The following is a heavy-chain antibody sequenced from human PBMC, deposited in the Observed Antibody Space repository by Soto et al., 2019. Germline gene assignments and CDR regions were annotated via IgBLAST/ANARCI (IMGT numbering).Heavy chain of an antibody. V-gene: IGHV1-69*04. CDR3: ARDLDYDILTGYYILGNPSLDY. J-gene: IGHJ4*02. Sequence: QTHGQGLEWMGRIIPILGIANYAQKFQGRVTITADKSTSTAYMELSSLRSEDTAVYYCARDLDYDILTGYYILGNPSLDYWCQGTLVTVSS. D-gene: IGHD3-9*01. CDR2: IIPILGIA.